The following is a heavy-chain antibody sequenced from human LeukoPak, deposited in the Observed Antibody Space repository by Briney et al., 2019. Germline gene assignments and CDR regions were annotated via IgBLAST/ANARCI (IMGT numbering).Heavy chain of an antibody. Sequence: GGSLRLSCAASGFTFNSYAMTWVRHGAGRGLEWVSTISGTSGATNYADSVEGRFSISRDDSKNTLYLQMTNMRVEDTAVYFCARVQPDNNDEYNWFDPWGQGTQVTVSS. CDR2: ISGTSGAT. V-gene: IGHV3-23*01. CDR3: ARVQPDNNDEYNWFDP. J-gene: IGHJ5*02. D-gene: IGHD1-1*01. CDR1: GFTFNSYA.